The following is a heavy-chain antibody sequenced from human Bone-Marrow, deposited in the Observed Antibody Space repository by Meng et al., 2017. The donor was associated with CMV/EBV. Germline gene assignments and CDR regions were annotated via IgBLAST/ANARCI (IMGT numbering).Heavy chain of an antibody. J-gene: IGHJ6*02. CDR2: ISYSGST. CDR1: GGSVSSGTYY. Sequence: SETLSLTCIVSGGSVSSGTYYWSWIRQPPGKGLEWIGYISYSGSTNYNPSLKSRVTISVDTSKNQFSLKLSSVTAADTAVYYCARDIRYNWNQPHYYYYGMDVWGQGTTVTVSS. D-gene: IGHD1-20*01. CDR3: ARDIRYNWNQPHYYYYGMDV. V-gene: IGHV4-61*01.